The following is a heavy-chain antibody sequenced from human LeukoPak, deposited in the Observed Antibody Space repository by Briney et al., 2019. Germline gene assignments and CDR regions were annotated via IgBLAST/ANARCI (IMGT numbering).Heavy chain of an antibody. J-gene: IGHJ4*02. Sequence: PGGSLRLSCAASGFTFRSYWMSWVRQAPGKGLEWVANINQGGSVKYYVDSVKGRCTISRDDAKNSLYVQMNSLRDEDTAVYYCARVGYSGWNLEYWGQGTLVTVSS. CDR1: GFTFRSYW. D-gene: IGHD5-12*01. CDR2: INQGGSVK. V-gene: IGHV3-7*01. CDR3: ARVGYSGWNLEY.